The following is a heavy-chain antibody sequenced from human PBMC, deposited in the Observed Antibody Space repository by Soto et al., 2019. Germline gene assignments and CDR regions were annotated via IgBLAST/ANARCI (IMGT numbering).Heavy chain of an antibody. J-gene: IGHJ6*02. CDR2: ISSSGSTI. CDR3: ARRLRTPLVYYGMDV. V-gene: IGHV3-11*01. D-gene: IGHD4-17*01. Sequence: PGGSLRLSCAASGFTFSDYYMSWIRQAPGKGPEWVSYISSSGSTIYYADSVKGRFTISRDNAKNSLYLQMNSLRAEDTAVYYCARRLRTPLVYYGMDVWGQGTTVTVSS. CDR1: GFTFSDYY.